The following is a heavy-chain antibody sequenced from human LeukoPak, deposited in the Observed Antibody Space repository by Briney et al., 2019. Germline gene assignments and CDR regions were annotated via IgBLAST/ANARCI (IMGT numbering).Heavy chain of an antibody. D-gene: IGHD2-21*02. J-gene: IGHJ2*01. CDR1: GFTFSSSA. Sequence: GGSLRLSCAASGFTFSSSAMHWVRQAPGKGLEYVSAISGNGGRTYYANSVKGRFTISRDNSKNTVFLQMGSLRTEDMAVYYCARGEPDCAGDCPYWYLDLWGRGTLVTVSS. V-gene: IGHV3-64*01. CDR2: ISGNGGRT. CDR3: ARGEPDCAGDCPYWYLDL.